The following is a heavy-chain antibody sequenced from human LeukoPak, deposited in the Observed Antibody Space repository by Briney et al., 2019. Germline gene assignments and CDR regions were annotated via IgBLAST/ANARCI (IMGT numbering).Heavy chain of an antibody. V-gene: IGHV3-21*01. CDR2: ISSSSYI. J-gene: IGHJ6*02. CDR3: ARDPVYYYGMDV. CDR1: GFTFSSYS. Sequence: GGSLRLSCAASGFTFSSYSMNWVRQAPGKGLEWVSSISSSSYIYYADSVKGRFTISRDNAKNSLYLQMNSLRAEDTAVYYCARDPVYYYGMDVWGQGTTVTVSS.